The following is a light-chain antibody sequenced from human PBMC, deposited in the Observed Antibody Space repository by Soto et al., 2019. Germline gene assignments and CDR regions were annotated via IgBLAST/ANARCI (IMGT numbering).Light chain of an antibody. Sequence: QSVLTQPRSVSGSPGQSVTISCTGTNSDVRRYNFVSWYQQLPGKAPKLLISAVSQRPSGVPDRFSGSKSGNTASLTISGLQADDEADYFCYSYTASDIWVFGGGTQLTVL. J-gene: IGLJ3*02. V-gene: IGLV2-11*01. CDR1: NSDVRRYNF. CDR2: AVS. CDR3: YSYTASDIWV.